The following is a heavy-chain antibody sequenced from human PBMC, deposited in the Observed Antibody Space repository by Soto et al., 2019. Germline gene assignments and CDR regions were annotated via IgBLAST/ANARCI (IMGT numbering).Heavy chain of an antibody. D-gene: IGHD4-17*01. CDR1: GFTFSSYA. Sequence: PGGSLRLSCAASGFTFSSYAMHWVRQAPGKGLEWVAVISYDGSNKYYADSVKGRFTISRDNSKNTLYLQMNSLRAEDTAVYYCAREKMTTVTTSGGSVDYWGQGTLVTVSS. J-gene: IGHJ4*02. V-gene: IGHV3-30-3*01. CDR3: AREKMTTVTTSGGSVDY. CDR2: ISYDGSNK.